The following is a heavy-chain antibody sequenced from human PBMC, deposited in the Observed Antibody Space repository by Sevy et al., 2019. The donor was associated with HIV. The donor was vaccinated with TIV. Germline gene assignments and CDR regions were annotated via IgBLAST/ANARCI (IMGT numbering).Heavy chain of an antibody. V-gene: IGHV4-59*13. J-gene: IGHJ6*02. D-gene: IGHD2-15*01. CDR1: GGSISSYY. CDR2: IYYSRST. CDR3: ARDRPYCSGGSCYPHYYGMDV. Sequence: SETLSLTCTVSGGSISSYYWSWIRQPPGKGLEWIGYIYYSRSTNYNPSLKSRVTISVDTSKNQFSLKLSSVTAADTAVYYCARDRPYCSGGSCYPHYYGMDVWGQGTTVTVSS.